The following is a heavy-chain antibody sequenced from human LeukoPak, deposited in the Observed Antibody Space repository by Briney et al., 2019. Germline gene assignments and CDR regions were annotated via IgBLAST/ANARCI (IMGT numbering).Heavy chain of an antibody. Sequence: GGSLRLSCAASGFTFDDYGMSWVRQAPGKGLEWVSGINWNGGSTGYADSVKGRFTISRDNAKNSLYLQMNSLRAEDTAVYYCARDCSSTSCHDYWGQGTLVTVSS. CDR1: GFTFDDYG. V-gene: IGHV3-20*04. CDR2: INWNGGST. D-gene: IGHD2-2*01. J-gene: IGHJ4*02. CDR3: ARDCSSTSCHDY.